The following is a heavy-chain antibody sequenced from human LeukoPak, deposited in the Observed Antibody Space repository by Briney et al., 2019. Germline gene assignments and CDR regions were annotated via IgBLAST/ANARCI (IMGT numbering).Heavy chain of an antibody. CDR1: GFTFSSYA. Sequence: PGGSLRLSCAASGFTFSSYAMSWVRQAPGKGLEWVSAISGSGDSTYYADSVKGRFTISRDNSKNTLYLQMNSLRAEDTAVYYCAKGVRSFAYYDFWSGYQKKENDLAAPLFDYWGQGTLVTVSS. CDR3: AKGVRSFAYYDFWSGYQKKENDLAAPLFDY. D-gene: IGHD3-3*01. CDR2: ISGSGDST. V-gene: IGHV3-23*01. J-gene: IGHJ4*02.